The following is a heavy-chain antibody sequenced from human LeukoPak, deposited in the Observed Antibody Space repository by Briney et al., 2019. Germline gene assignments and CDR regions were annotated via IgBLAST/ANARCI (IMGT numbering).Heavy chain of an antibody. D-gene: IGHD2-15*01. V-gene: IGHV4-61*02. J-gene: IGHJ6*02. CDR3: ARLPRSYCSGGSCYRTPGMDV. CDR2: IYTSGST. Sequence: SETLSLTCTVSGGSISSGSYYWSWIRQPGGKGLEWIGRIYTSGSTNYNPSLKSRVTISVDTSKNQFSLKLSSVTAADTAVYYCARLPRSYCSGGSCYRTPGMDVWGQGTTVTVSS. CDR1: GGSISSGSYY.